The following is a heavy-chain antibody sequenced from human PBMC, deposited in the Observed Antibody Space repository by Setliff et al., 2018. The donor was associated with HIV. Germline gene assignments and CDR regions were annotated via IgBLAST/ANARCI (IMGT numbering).Heavy chain of an antibody. D-gene: IGHD1-26*01. J-gene: IGHJ6*03. CDR2: IYSGGST. V-gene: IGHV3-53*01. Sequence: GGSLRLSCAASGFTVSSYYMTWVRQAPGKGLEWVSVIYSGGSTYYADSVKGRFTISRDNSKNTVYLQMNSLRAEDTAVYYCARVERLPAGFYYYYYMDVWGKGITVTV. CDR1: GFTVSSYY. CDR3: ARVERLPAGFYYYYYMDV.